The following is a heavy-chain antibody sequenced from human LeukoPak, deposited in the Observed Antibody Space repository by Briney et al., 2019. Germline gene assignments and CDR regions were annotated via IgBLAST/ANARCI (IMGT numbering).Heavy chain of an antibody. CDR3: ARDDGSYGSGSTFDY. V-gene: IGHV1-18*01. CDR1: GYTFTSYG. Sequence: GASVKVSCKASGYTFTSYGISWVRQAPGQGLEWMGWISADNGNTNYAQNLQGRVTMTTDTSTSTAYMELRSLRSDDTAVYYCARDDGSYGSGSTFDYWGQGTLVTVSS. D-gene: IGHD3-10*01. CDR2: ISADNGNT. J-gene: IGHJ4*02.